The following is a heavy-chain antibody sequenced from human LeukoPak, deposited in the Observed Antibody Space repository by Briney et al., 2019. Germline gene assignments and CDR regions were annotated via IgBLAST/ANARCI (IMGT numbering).Heavy chain of an antibody. CDR2: ISSSSSYI. J-gene: IGHJ4*02. CDR3: ARAYAGHDY. D-gene: IGHD2-2*01. Sequence: WIRQSPGKGLEWVSSISSSSSYIYYADSVKGRFTISRDNAKNSLYLQMNSLRAEDTAVYYCARAYAGHDYWGQGTLVTVSS. V-gene: IGHV3-21*01.